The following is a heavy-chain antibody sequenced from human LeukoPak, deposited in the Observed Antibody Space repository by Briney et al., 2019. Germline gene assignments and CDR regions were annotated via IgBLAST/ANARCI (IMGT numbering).Heavy chain of an antibody. D-gene: IGHD2-15*01. CDR2: IYHSGST. CDR1: GYSISSGYY. J-gene: IGHJ4*02. V-gene: IGHV4-38-2*02. Sequence: PSETLSLTCTVSGYSISSGYYWGWIRQPPGKGLEWIGSIYHSGSTYYNPSLKSRVTISVDTSKNQFSLKLSSVTAADTAVYYCARVGSSGGSLIPSFFDYWGQGTLVTVSS. CDR3: ARVGSSGGSLIPSFFDY.